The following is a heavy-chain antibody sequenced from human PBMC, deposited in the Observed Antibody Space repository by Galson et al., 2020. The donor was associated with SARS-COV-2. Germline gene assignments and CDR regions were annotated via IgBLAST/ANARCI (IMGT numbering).Heavy chain of an antibody. J-gene: IGHJ4*02. CDR2: ITQDGSEK. V-gene: IGHV3-7*01. CDR3: ARLGSSSLYFDY. CDR1: GFTFSSYS. Sequence: PGGSLRLSCAASGFTFSSYSMSWVRQAPGKGLEWVANITQDGSEKYYVDSVKGRFTISRDNAKNSLYLQMNSLRAEDTAVYDCARLGSSSLYFDYWGQGTLVTVSS. D-gene: IGHD6-13*01.